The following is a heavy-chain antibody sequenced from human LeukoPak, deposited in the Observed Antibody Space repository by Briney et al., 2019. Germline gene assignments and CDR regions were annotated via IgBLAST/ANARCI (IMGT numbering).Heavy chain of an antibody. CDR1: GFTFSTYW. CDR3: AQGGGIIVIPAAIH. J-gene: IGHJ4*02. D-gene: IGHD2-2*01. V-gene: IGHV3-7*03. CDR2: IKEDGGEK. Sequence: GGSLRLSCVASGFTFSTYWMSWVRQAPGKGLEWVANIKEDGGEKYYVDSVKGRFTISRDNSKNTLYLQMDGLRAEDTAVYYCAQGGGIIVIPAAIHWGQGTLVTVSS.